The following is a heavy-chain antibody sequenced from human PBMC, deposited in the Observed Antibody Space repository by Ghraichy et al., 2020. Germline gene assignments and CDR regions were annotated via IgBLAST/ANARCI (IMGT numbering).Heavy chain of an antibody. Sequence: GESLNISCEASGFTSGAYALSWVRQAPGKGLEWVSAISSSGNVAFYAESVKGRFTFSRDNSKNTMYLQMSSLRAEDTALYYCAKSRSNPHDAFDVWGHGTMVTVSS. CDR3: AKSRSNPHDAFDV. V-gene: IGHV3-23*01. D-gene: IGHD2-8*01. J-gene: IGHJ3*01. CDR1: GFTSGAYA. CDR2: ISSSGNVA.